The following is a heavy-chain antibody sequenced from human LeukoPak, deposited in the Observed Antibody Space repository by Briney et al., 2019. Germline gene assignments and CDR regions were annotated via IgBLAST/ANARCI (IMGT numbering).Heavy chain of an antibody. D-gene: IGHD3-3*01. CDR1: GGSISSYY. CDR2: IYYSGST. CDR3: ARAALKQDYDFWSGYYPYYYYMDV. V-gene: IGHV4-59*08. J-gene: IGHJ6*03. Sequence: SETLSLTCTVSGGSISSYYWSWIRQPPGKGLEWIGYIYYSGSTNYNPSLKSRVTISVDTSKNQFSLKLSSVTAADTAVYYCARAALKQDYDFWSGYYPYYYYMDVWGKGTTVTVSS.